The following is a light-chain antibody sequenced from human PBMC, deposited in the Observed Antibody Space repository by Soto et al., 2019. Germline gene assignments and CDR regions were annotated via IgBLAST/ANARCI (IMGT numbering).Light chain of an antibody. CDR1: SSDVGGYTY. CDR2: DVS. CDR3: CSYAGTYIPVV. V-gene: IGLV2-11*01. Sequence: QSALTQPRSVSGSPGQSVTISCAGTSSDVGGYTYVSWYQQYPGKAPKLIISDVSKRPSGVPDRFSGSKSGNTASLPISGLQAEDEADYYCCSYAGTYIPVVFGGGTKLTVL. J-gene: IGLJ2*01.